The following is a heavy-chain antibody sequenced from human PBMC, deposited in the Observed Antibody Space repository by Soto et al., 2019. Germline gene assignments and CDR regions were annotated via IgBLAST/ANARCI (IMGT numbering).Heavy chain of an antibody. J-gene: IGHJ6*02. CDR1: GYTFTGYY. CDR3: ARGGYSYGYYYYGMDV. D-gene: IGHD5-18*01. V-gene: IGHV1-2*04. CDR2: INPNSGGT. Sequence: ASVKVSCKASGYTFTGYYMHWVRQAPGQGLEWMGWINPNSGGTNYAQKFQGWVTMTRDTSISTAYMELSRLRSDDTAVYYCARGGYSYGYYYYGMDVWGQGTTVTVSS.